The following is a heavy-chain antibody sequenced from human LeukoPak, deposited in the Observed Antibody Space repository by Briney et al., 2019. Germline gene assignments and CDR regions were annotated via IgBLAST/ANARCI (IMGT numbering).Heavy chain of an antibody. J-gene: IGHJ5*02. V-gene: IGHV1-69*13. CDR3: ARERDYYGSGSYYNVFPAGP. CDR1: GGTFSSYA. CDR2: IIPIFGTA. D-gene: IGHD3-10*01. Sequence: SVKVSCKASGGTFSSYAISWVRQAPGQGLEWMGGIIPIFGTANYTQKFQGRVTITADESTSTAYMELSSLRSEDTAVYYCARERDYYGSGSYYNVFPAGPWGQGTLVTVSS.